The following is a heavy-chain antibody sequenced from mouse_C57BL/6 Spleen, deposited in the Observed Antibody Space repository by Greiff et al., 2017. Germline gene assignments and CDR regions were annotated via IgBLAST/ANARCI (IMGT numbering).Heavy chain of an antibody. CDR1: GYTFTSYW. V-gene: IGHV1-52*01. J-gene: IGHJ2*01. Sequence: QVQLQQPGAELVRPGSSVKLSCKASGYTFTSYWLHWVKQRPIPGLEWIGNIDPSDSETHYNQKFKDKATLTVDKSSSTAYMQLSSLTSEDSAVYYWAKEGLSITTVVDYWGQGTTLTVSS. CDR2: IDPSDSET. D-gene: IGHD1-1*01. CDR3: AKEGLSITTVVDY.